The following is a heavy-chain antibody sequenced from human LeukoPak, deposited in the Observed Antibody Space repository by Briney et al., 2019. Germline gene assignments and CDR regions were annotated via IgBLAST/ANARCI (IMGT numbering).Heavy chain of an antibody. CDR3: ARSEWLQEYYFDY. Sequence: GGSLRLSCAASGFTFSTYAMSWVRQAPGKGLEYVSAISSNGGSTYYANSVKGRFTISRDNSKNTLYLQMGSLRAEDMAVYYCARSEWLQEYYFDYWGQGTLVTVSS. V-gene: IGHV3-64*01. CDR1: GFTFSTYA. CDR2: ISSNGGST. J-gene: IGHJ4*02. D-gene: IGHD5-12*01.